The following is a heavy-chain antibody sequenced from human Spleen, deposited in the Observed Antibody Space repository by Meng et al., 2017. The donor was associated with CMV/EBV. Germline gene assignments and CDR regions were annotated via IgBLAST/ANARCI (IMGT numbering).Heavy chain of an antibody. CDR1: GGSLSGYF. D-gene: IGHD6-19*01. Sequence: SETLSLTCAVYGGSLSGYFWTWIRQPPGKGLEWIGEISYSGSTNYNPSLKSRVAISVDTSKNQFSLKLTSVTAADTAVYYCARVLSSGWYWGMDVWGQGTTVTVSS. J-gene: IGHJ6*02. V-gene: IGHV4-34*01. CDR3: ARVLSSGWYWGMDV. CDR2: ISYSGST.